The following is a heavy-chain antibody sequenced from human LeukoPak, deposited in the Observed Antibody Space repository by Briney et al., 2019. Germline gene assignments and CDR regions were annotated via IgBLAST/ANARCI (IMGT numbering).Heavy chain of an antibody. CDR1: GGSISSSPYY. Sequence: SETLSLTCTVSGGSISSSPYYWGWIRQPPGKGLEWIGYIYYSGSTNYNPSLKSRVTISVDTSKNQFSLKLSSVTAADTAVYYCVRGYGGNSALSYWGQGTLVTVSS. D-gene: IGHD4-23*01. J-gene: IGHJ4*02. CDR3: VRGYGGNSALSY. V-gene: IGHV4-61*05. CDR2: IYYSGST.